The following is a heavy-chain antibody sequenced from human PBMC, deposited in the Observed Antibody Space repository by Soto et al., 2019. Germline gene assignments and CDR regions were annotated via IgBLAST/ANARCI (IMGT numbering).Heavy chain of an antibody. CDR3: ARTDYGDYVRGDFDI. J-gene: IGHJ3*02. CDR1: GFTFSSYS. D-gene: IGHD4-17*01. CDR2: ISGSSSYI. Sequence: VQVVESGGGLVKPGGSLRLSCAASGFTFSSYSMNWFRQAPGKGLEGVACISGSSSYIYYADSVKGRCTISRDNAKNSLYLQMSSLRAEDTAVYYCARTDYGDYVRGDFDIWGQGTMVTVSS. V-gene: IGHV3-21*01.